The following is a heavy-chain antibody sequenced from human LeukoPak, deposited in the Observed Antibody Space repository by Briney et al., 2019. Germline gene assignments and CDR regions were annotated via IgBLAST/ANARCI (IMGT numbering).Heavy chain of an antibody. D-gene: IGHD3-22*01. J-gene: IGHJ4*02. V-gene: IGHV3-74*01. CDR2: INSDGSST. CDR1: GFTFSSYW. Sequence: GGSLRLSCAASGFTFSSYWMHWVRQAPRRGLVWVSRINSDGSSTSYADSVKGRFTISRDNAKNTLYLQMNSLRAEDTAVYYCARGNYDSSGFWGQGTLVTVSS. CDR3: ARGNYDSSGF.